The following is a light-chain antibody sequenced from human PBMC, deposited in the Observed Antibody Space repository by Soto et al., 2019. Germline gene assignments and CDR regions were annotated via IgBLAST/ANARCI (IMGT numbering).Light chain of an antibody. CDR2: EVT. V-gene: IGLV2-8*01. CDR1: SSDVGGNNY. J-gene: IGLJ2*01. CDR3: SSYAGSINVI. Sequence: QSVLTRPPSASGSPGQSVAISCTGTSSDVGGNNYVSWYQQHPGKAPKLMVYEVTKRPSGVPDRFSGSKSGNTASLTVSGLQAEDEADYYCSSYAGSINVIFGGGTKLTVL.